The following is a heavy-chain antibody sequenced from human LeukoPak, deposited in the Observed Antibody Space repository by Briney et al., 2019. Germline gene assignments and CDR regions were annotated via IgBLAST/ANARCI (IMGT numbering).Heavy chain of an antibody. CDR3: ARSPLAFYDSSGYPRVWFDP. CDR1: GDSISSGGYS. V-gene: IGHV4-30-2*01. Sequence: SQTLSLTCTVSGDSISSGGYSWSWIRQPPGKGLEWIGYIYHIGYISQSGNIYQNPSLRSRVTISLGTSRNQFSLKPSSVTTADTAVYYCARSPLAFYDSSGYPRVWFDPWGQGTLVTVSS. CDR2: ISQSGNI. J-gene: IGHJ5*02. D-gene: IGHD3-22*01.